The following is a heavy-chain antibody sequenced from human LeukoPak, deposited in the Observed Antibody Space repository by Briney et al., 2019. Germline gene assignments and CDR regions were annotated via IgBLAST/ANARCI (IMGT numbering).Heavy chain of an antibody. CDR3: ARDSGWELPAFDY. CDR2: ISSSSSYI. Sequence: GGSLRLSCAASGFTFSSYSMNWVRQAPGKGLEWVSSISSSSSYIYYADSVRGRFTISRDNAKNSLYLQMNSLRAEDTAVYYCARDSGWELPAFDYWGQGTLVTVSS. D-gene: IGHD1-26*01. J-gene: IGHJ4*02. CDR1: GFTFSSYS. V-gene: IGHV3-21*01.